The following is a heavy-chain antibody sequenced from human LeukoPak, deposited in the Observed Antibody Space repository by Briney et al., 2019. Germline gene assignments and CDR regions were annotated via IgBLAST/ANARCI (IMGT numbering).Heavy chain of an antibody. Sequence: GSLRLSCAASGFTVSSNYMSWVRQAPGKGLEWVSVIYSGGSTYYADSVKGRFTISRDNSKNTLYLQMNSLRAKDTAVYYCASAGSNYANPYYYYYMDVWGKGTTVTVSS. CDR1: GFTVSSNY. V-gene: IGHV3-53*01. D-gene: IGHD4-11*01. J-gene: IGHJ6*03. CDR2: IYSGGST. CDR3: ASAGSNYANPYYYYYMDV.